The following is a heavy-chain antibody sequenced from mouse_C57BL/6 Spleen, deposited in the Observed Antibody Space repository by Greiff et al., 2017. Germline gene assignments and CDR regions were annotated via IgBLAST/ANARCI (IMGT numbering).Heavy chain of an antibody. CDR1: GFSFNTYA. J-gene: IGHJ4*01. CDR3: MKQEYDYDEDSFDY. D-gene: IGHD2-4*01. Sequence: EVKVVESGGGLVQPKGSLKLSCAASGFSFNTYAMNWVRQAPGQGLEWVARIRSKSNNYATYYADSVKDRFTISRDDSEGMLYLQLNNLKTEDTAMYYCMKQEYDYDEDSFDYWGQGTTVTVSS. CDR2: IRSKSNNYAT. V-gene: IGHV10-1*01.